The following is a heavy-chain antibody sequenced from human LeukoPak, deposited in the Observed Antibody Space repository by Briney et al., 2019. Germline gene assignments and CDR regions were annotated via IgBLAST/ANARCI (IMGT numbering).Heavy chain of an antibody. CDR1: GGTFNSYA. J-gene: IGHJ6*03. CDR2: IIPIFGTT. Sequence: GASVKVSYKTSGGTFNSYAITWVRQTPGQGLEWMGGIIPIFGTTNYAQKFQDRVTITADKSTSTAYMKLSSLRSEDTAVYYCARVVGLTGYSSNWYSGYYYYMDVWGKGTTVTVSS. D-gene: IGHD6-13*01. V-gene: IGHV1-69*06. CDR3: ARVVGLTGYSSNWYSGYYYYMDV.